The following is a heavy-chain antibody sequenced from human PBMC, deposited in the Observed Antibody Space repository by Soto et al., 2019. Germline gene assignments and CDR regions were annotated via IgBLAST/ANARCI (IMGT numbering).Heavy chain of an antibody. V-gene: IGHV1-18*04. CDR1: GYTFTSYG. Sequence: QVQLVQSGAEVKKPGASVKVSCTASGYTFTSYGISWVRQAPGQGLEWMGWISAYNGNTNYAQKLQGRVTMTTDTSTSTAYMELRSLRSDDTAVYYCARDERYIAAPSTFDGMDVWGQGTTVTVSS. D-gene: IGHD6-6*01. J-gene: IGHJ6*02. CDR2: ISAYNGNT. CDR3: ARDERYIAAPSTFDGMDV.